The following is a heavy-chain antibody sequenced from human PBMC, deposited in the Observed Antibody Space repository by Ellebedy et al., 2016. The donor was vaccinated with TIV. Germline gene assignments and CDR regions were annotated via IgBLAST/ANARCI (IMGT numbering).Heavy chain of an antibody. CDR2: INWNSGII. Sequence: GGSLRLXCVGSGFIFDDAAMHWVRQAPGKGLEWVSGINWNSGIIGYADSVRGRFTISRDNAKNSLYLEMKSLGPEDTALYYCAKDTSDYYGLDVWGQGTTVIVSS. CDR1: GFIFDDAA. D-gene: IGHD6-6*01. V-gene: IGHV3-9*01. CDR3: AKDTSDYYGLDV. J-gene: IGHJ6*02.